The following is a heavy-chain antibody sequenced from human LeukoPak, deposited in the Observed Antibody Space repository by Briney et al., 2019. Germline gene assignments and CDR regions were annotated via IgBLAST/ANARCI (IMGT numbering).Heavy chain of an antibody. Sequence: PGGSLRLSCAASGFTFRSHAFHWVRQAPGKGLEWVSAISGSGGSTYYADSVKGRFTISRDNSKNTLYLQMNSLRAEDTAVYYCAKDMRFDWTPYYFDYWGQGTLVTVSS. CDR2: ISGSGGST. CDR1: GFTFRSHA. J-gene: IGHJ4*02. D-gene: IGHD3-9*01. V-gene: IGHV3-23*01. CDR3: AKDMRFDWTPYYFDY.